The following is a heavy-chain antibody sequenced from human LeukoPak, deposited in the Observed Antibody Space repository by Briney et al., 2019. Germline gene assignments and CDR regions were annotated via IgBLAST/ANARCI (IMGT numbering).Heavy chain of an antibody. CDR1: GFTFSTFSRSW. J-gene: IGHJ4*02. CDR3: TAHNSGLDY. V-gene: IGHV3-7*03. D-gene: IGHD6-19*01. Sequence: GGSLRLSCAASGFTFSTFSRSWMSWVRQAPGKGLEWVANIKEDGSQKYYVDSVKGRFTISRDNARNSLYLQVNSLRAEDTALYYCTAHNSGLDYWGQGTLVTVSS. CDR2: IKEDGSQK.